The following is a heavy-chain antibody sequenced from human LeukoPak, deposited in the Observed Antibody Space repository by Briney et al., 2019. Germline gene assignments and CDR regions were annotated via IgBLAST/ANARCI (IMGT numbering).Heavy chain of an antibody. CDR2: INPNSGGT. V-gene: IGHV1-2*06. Sequence: ASVKVSCKASGYTFTAYYMAWVRQAPGQGLEWMGRINPNSGGTNYAQKFQGRVTMTRDTSISTAYMELSRLRSDDTAVYYCAREKGKSSGYYQYFDYWGQGTLVTVSS. J-gene: IGHJ4*02. CDR3: AREKGKSSGYYQYFDY. D-gene: IGHD3-22*01. CDR1: GYTFTAYY.